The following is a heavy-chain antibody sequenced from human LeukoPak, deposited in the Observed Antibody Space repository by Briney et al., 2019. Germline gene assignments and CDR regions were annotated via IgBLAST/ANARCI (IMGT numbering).Heavy chain of an antibody. D-gene: IGHD3-22*01. V-gene: IGHV3-7*05. CDR1: GFPFSSSW. Sequence: GGSLRLSCAASGFPFSSSWMTWLRQAPGKGLEWVAHIKEDGSDKYYVDSVTGRFTISRDNTKNSLCLQMSSLRAEDTAVYYWARGEGGYYDSSGPAFDIWGQGTMVTVSS. CDR3: ARGEGGYYDSSGPAFDI. CDR2: IKEDGSDK. J-gene: IGHJ3*02.